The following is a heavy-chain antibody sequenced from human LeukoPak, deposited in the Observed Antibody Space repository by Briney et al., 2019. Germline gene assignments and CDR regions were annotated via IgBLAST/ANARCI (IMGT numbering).Heavy chain of an antibody. V-gene: IGHV1-3*01. Sequence: GASVKVSCKASGYTFSNSAMHWVRQAPGQRPEWMGWVIAGSGTTRYSQKFQGRVTITRDTSASTAYMELSSLRSEDTAVYYCATNLYGFYYFDYWGQGTLVTVSS. J-gene: IGHJ4*02. CDR2: VIAGSGTT. CDR1: GYTFSNSA. CDR3: ATNLYGFYYFDY. D-gene: IGHD2/OR15-2a*01.